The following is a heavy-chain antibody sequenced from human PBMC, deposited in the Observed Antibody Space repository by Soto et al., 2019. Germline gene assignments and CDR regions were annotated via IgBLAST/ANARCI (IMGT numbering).Heavy chain of an antibody. Sequence: SQTLSLTCAISGDSVSSNSAAWNWIRQSPSRGLEWLGRTYYRSKWYNDYAVSVKSRITINPDTSKNQFSLQLNSVTPEDTAVYYCARDPSSGRPRKNLYYYYYGMDVWGQGTTVTVSS. V-gene: IGHV6-1*01. CDR3: ARDPSSGRPRKNLYYYYYGMDV. J-gene: IGHJ6*02. D-gene: IGHD6-19*01. CDR2: TYYRSKWYN. CDR1: GDSVSSNSAA.